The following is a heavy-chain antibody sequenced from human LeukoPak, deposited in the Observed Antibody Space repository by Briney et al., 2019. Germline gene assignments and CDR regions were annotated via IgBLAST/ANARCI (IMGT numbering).Heavy chain of an antibody. Sequence: GGSLRLSCSASGFTFSSYAMHWVRQAPGKGLEYVSAISSNGDTTYYPDSVKGRFTISRDNSKYTLYLQMNRLRADDTAVYYCAKAEGATLYYYGVDVWGQGTTVTVSS. CDR3: AKAEGATLYYYGVDV. CDR2: ISSNGDTT. J-gene: IGHJ6*02. CDR1: GFTFSSYA. V-gene: IGHV3-64*04.